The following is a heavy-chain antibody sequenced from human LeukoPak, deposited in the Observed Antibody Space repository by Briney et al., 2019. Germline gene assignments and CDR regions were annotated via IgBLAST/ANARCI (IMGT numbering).Heavy chain of an antibody. CDR1: GFTFSDYY. CDR2: ISNSGSTI. D-gene: IGHD1-26*01. CDR3: ARRRECSGSSCYYFDY. Sequence: GGSLRLSCAASGFTFSDYYMTWIRQSPGKGLEWVSYISNSGSTICYADSLKGRFTISRDNAKTSLYLQMNSLRAEDSAVYYCARRRECSGSSCYYFDYWGQGTLVTVSS. V-gene: IGHV3-11*01. J-gene: IGHJ4*02.